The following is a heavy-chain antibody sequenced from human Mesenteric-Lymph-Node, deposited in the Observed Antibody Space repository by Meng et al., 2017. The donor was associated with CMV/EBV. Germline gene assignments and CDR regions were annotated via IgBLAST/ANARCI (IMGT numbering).Heavy chain of an antibody. D-gene: IGHD4-17*01. CDR2: ISDSGDNT. CDR3: AKIWPTVTFDY. J-gene: IGHJ4*02. Sequence: GESLKISCAPSGFTFSSYAMSWVRQAPGRGLEWVSTISDSGDNTYYADSVKGRFTVSRDNSKKMLYLHVNSVRAEDTALYYCAKIWPTVTFDYWGQGTLVTVSS. V-gene: IGHV3-23*01. CDR1: GFTFSSYA.